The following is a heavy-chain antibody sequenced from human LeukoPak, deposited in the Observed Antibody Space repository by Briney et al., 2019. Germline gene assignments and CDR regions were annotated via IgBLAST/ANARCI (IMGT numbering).Heavy chain of an antibody. CDR2: ISGSTSST. J-gene: IGHJ6*02. CDR3: AKDGRLFDYYGSGSYYGMDV. D-gene: IGHD3-10*01. CDR1: GFTFSSYA. V-gene: IGHV3-23*01. Sequence: GGSLRLSCAASGFTFSSYAMSWVRQAPEKGLEWVSAISGSTSSTYYADSVKGRFTISRDNSKNTLYLQMNSLRAEDTAVYYCAKDGRLFDYYGSGSYYGMDVWGQGTTVTVSS.